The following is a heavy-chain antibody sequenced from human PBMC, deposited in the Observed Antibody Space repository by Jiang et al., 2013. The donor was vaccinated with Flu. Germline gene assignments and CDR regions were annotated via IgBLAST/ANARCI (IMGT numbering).Heavy chain of an antibody. Sequence: KPSETLSLTCTVSGGSISSSSYYWGWIRQPPGKGLEWIGSIYYSGSTYYNPSLKSRVTISVDTSKNQFSLKLSSVTAADTAVYYCARLYYDILTGYHTPLDYWGQGTLVTVSS. J-gene: IGHJ4*02. CDR1: GGSISSSSYY. CDR3: ARLYYDILTGYHTPLDY. CDR2: IYYSGST. D-gene: IGHD3-9*01. V-gene: IGHV4-39*01.